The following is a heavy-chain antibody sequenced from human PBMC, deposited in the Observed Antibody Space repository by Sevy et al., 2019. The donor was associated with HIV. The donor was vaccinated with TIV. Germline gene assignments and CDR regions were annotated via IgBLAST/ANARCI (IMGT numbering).Heavy chain of an antibody. J-gene: IGHJ5*02. CDR3: ARRGAFDFDTSGFLSP. CDR1: GYTFTSFG. V-gene: IGHV1-18*01. CDR2: ISVYNGKT. D-gene: IGHD3-22*01. Sequence: ASVKVSCKASGYTFTSFGISWVRQAPGQGLEWVGWISVYNGKTNYAQKLQDRVTMTTDTSTSTAYMELKSLRSDDTAVYYCARRGAFDFDTSGFLSPWGQGTLVTVSS.